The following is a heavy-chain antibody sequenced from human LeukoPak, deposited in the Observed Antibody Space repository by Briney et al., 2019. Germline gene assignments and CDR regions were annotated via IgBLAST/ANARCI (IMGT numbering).Heavy chain of an antibody. Sequence: SETLSLTCTVSGDSISSYYWNWIRQPAGKGLEWIGRIYASGYTEYNPSLQTRVTMSVDTSKNEFSLKVDTVTTADTAVYFCARNHIVTGTYFDSWGQGILVTVSS. D-gene: IGHD3-10*01. V-gene: IGHV4-4*07. CDR1: GDSISSYY. CDR2: IYASGYT. CDR3: ARNHIVTGTYFDS. J-gene: IGHJ4*02.